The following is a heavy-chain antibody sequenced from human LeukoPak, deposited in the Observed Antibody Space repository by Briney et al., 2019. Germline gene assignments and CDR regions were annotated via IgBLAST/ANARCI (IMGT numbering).Heavy chain of an antibody. V-gene: IGHV4-34*01. J-gene: IGHJ4*02. D-gene: IGHD6-13*01. CDR2: INHSGST. CDR3: ERGRRPRGIAEY. Sequence: PSETLSLTCAVYGGSFSGYYWSWIRQPPGKGLEWIGEINHSGSTNYNPSLKSRVTISVDTSKNQFSLKLSSVTAADTAVYYCERGRRPRGIAEYWGQGTLVTVSS. CDR1: GGSFSGYY.